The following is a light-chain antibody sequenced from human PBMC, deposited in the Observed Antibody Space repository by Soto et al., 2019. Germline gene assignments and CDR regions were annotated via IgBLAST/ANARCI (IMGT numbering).Light chain of an antibody. Sequence: QSVLTQPPSVSGAPGQRVTISCTGSSANIGAGYDVHWYQQLPGTAPKLLIYGNSNRPSGVPDRFSGSKSGTSASLAITGLQAEDEADYYFKSYVSSLSGVVFVGGTKLTVL. J-gene: IGLJ2*01. CDR1: SANIGAGYD. CDR3: KSYVSSLSGVV. CDR2: GNS. V-gene: IGLV1-40*01.